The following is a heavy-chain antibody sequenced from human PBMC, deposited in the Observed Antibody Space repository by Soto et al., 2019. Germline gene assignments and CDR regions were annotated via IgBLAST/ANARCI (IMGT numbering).Heavy chain of an antibody. Sequence: GGSLRLSCAASGFTFDDYGMSWVRQAPGKGLEWVSGINWNGGSTGYADSVKGRFTISRDNAKNSLYLQMNSLRAEDTALYYCARARSSGSYFDFDYWGQGTLVTVSS. CDR3: ARARSSGSYFDFDY. CDR1: GFTFDDYG. CDR2: INWNGGST. J-gene: IGHJ4*02. V-gene: IGHV3-20*04. D-gene: IGHD1-26*01.